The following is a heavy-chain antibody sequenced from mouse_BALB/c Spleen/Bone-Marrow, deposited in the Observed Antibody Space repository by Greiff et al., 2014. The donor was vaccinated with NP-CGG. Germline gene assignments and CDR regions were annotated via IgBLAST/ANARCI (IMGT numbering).Heavy chain of an antibody. CDR3: TISGTMITPWAEY. CDR1: GYTFTSYW. V-gene: IGHV1-69*02. Sequence: QVHVKQSGAELVRPGASVKLSCKASGYTFTSYWISWMKQRPGQGLEWIGNISPSDNYTNYNQKFKDWATLTVDKSSSTAYMQLSSPTSEDSAVYYCTISGTMITPWAEYWGQGTTLPVSS. D-gene: IGHD2-4*01. J-gene: IGHJ2*01. CDR2: ISPSDNYT.